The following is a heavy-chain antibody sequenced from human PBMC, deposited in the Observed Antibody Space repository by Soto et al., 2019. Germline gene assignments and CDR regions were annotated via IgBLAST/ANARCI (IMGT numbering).Heavy chain of an antibody. Sequence: EVQLLESGGGLVQPGGSLRLSCAASGFTFSSYAMSWVRQAPGKGLEWVSAISGSGGSTYYADSVKGRFTISRGNSKNTLYLQMNSLRAEDTAVYYCAKDPTMVRGVIYYYYGMDVWGQGTTVTVSS. CDR2: ISGSGGST. D-gene: IGHD3-10*01. CDR3: AKDPTMVRGVIYYYYGMDV. V-gene: IGHV3-23*01. J-gene: IGHJ6*02. CDR1: GFTFSSYA.